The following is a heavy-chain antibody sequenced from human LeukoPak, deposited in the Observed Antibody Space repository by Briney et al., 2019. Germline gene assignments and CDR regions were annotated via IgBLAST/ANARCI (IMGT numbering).Heavy chain of an antibody. CDR3: AKVGSGWFGVDY. V-gene: IGHV3-30*02. Sequence: PGGSLRLSCAASGLILSGYGMHWVRQAPGKGLEWVAFIRYDGSKKYYTDSVKGRFTISRDNSKSTVYLQMNSLRAEDTAAYYCAKVGSGWFGVDYWGQGTLVTVSP. J-gene: IGHJ4*02. CDR2: IRYDGSKK. D-gene: IGHD6-19*01. CDR1: GLILSGYG.